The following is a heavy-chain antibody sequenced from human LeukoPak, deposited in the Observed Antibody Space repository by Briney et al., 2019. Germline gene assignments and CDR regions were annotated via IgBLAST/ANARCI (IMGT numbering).Heavy chain of an antibody. CDR1: GFSLRTGGMC. D-gene: IGHD6-13*01. V-gene: IGHV2-70*11. J-gene: IGHJ4*02. Sequence: SGPTLVNPPQTLTLTGTFSGFSLRTGGMCVSWIRQPPGKALEWLARIDWDDDKYYSTSLKTRLTISKGTSKNQVVLTMTNMDPVDTATYYCARGRWYVDYWGQGTLVTVSS. CDR2: IDWDDDK. CDR3: ARGRWYVDY.